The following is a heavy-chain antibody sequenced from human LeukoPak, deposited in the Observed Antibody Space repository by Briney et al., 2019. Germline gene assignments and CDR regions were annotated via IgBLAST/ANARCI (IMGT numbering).Heavy chain of an antibody. CDR2: IYYSGST. CDR3: ARIAASVLSHFDY. D-gene: IGHD6-13*01. Sequence: SETLSLTCTVSGGSISSSSHYWGWIRQSPGKGLEWIGSIYYSGSTYYNPSLKSRVTISVDTSKNQFSLKLSSVTAADTAVYYCARIAASVLSHFDYWGQGTLVTVSS. V-gene: IGHV4-39*07. J-gene: IGHJ4*02. CDR1: GGSISSSSHY.